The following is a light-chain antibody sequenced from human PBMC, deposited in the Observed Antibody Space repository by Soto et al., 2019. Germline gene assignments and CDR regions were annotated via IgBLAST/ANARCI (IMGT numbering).Light chain of an antibody. Sequence: QSVVAQPSSLSGSPGQSVALSCTGNSSDVGAYDYVSWYQQHPDKAPKLIIYEVSNRPSGVSHRFSASKYVNTATLTISGLQAEDEADYYCSSYTSSSTRVFGTGTKVTVL. CDR1: SSDVGAYDY. CDR2: EVS. J-gene: IGLJ1*01. CDR3: SSYTSSSTRV. V-gene: IGLV2-14*03.